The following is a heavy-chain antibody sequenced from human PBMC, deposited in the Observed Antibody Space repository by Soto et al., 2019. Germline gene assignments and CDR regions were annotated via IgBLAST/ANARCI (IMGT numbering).Heavy chain of an antibody. D-gene: IGHD6-13*01. CDR3: ARNRIAAAGCFDY. CDR2: IWYDGTKK. J-gene: IGHJ4*02. V-gene: IGHV3-33*03. Sequence: QVQLVESGGGVVQPGRSLILSCVASGFTFSSYGMHWVRQAPGKGLEWVAGIWYDGTKKYYADSVKGRFNISRDNSKNTLYLEMNRPRDEDTAVYYFARNRIAAAGCFDYWGQGTLITVSS. CDR1: GFTFSSYG.